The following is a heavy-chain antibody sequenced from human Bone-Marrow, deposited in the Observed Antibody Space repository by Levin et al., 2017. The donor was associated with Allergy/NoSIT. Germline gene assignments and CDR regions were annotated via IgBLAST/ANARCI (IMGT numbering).Heavy chain of an antibody. J-gene: IGHJ4*02. CDR3: ARGTPRFMIVVVAVFDY. Sequence: GGSLRLSCAASGFTFSSYAMHWVRQAPGKGLEWVAVISYDGSNKYYADSVKGRFTISRDNSKNTLYLQMNSLRAEDTAVYYCARGTPRFMIVVVAVFDYWGQGTLVTVSS. D-gene: IGHD3-22*01. CDR2: ISYDGSNK. V-gene: IGHV3-30-3*01. CDR1: GFTFSSYA.